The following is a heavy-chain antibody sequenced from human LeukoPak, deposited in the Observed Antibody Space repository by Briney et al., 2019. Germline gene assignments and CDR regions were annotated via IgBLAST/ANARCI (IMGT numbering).Heavy chain of an antibody. D-gene: IGHD6-19*01. CDR2: IYYSGST. Sequence: SETLSLTCTVSGGSLRPYFWSWIRQPPGQGLGWIGYIYYSGSTNYNPSLKSRVTISVDTSKNQFSLKLSSVTAADTAVYYCARRTPGYSSGWAGDYYYYYMDVWGKGTTVTVSS. CDR3: ARRTPGYSSGWAGDYYYYYMDV. CDR1: GGSLRPYF. V-gene: IGHV4-59*01. J-gene: IGHJ6*03.